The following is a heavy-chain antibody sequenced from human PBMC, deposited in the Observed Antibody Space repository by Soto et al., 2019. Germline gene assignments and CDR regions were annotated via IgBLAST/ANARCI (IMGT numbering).Heavy chain of an antibody. V-gene: IGHV4-59*08. Sequence: QVHLQESGPGLVKPSETLSLTCTVSGGSISSYYWSWIRQPPGKGLEWIGYIYYSGSTNYNPSLKSRVTISVDTSKNQFSLKLSSVTAADTAVYYCARLLYGSGSWFDPWGQGTLVTVSS. CDR2: IYYSGST. J-gene: IGHJ5*02. CDR3: ARLLYGSGSWFDP. D-gene: IGHD3-10*01. CDR1: GGSISSYY.